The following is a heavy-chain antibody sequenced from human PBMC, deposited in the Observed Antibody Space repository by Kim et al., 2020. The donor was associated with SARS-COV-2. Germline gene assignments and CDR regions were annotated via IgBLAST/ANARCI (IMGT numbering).Heavy chain of an antibody. D-gene: IGHD6-19*01. J-gene: IGHJ1*01. CDR3: AKVTSGSSGWFEYFQH. V-gene: IGHV3-23*01. CDR1: GFTFNSYA. CDR2: IRDSGGST. Sequence: GGYLRLSCAASGFTFNSYAMSWVRQAPGKGLEWVSGIRDSGGSTKYAESVKGRFSISRDNSKNTLYLQMDSLRAEDTAVYYCAKVTSGSSGWFEYFQHWGQGTLVTVSS.